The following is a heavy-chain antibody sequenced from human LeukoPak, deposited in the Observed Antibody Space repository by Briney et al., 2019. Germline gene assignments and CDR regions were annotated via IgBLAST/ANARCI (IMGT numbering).Heavy chain of an antibody. CDR1: GYTFTGYY. CDR3: ASAIVGPKDSSGYLTPYYCYGMDV. Sequence: ASVKVSCKASGYTFTGYYMHWVRQAPGQGLEWMGWINPNSGGTNYAQKFQGRVTMTRDTSISTAYMELSRLRSDDTAVYYCASAIVGPKDSSGYLTPYYCYGMDVWGQGTTVTVSS. J-gene: IGHJ6*02. D-gene: IGHD3-22*01. V-gene: IGHV1-2*02. CDR2: INPNSGGT.